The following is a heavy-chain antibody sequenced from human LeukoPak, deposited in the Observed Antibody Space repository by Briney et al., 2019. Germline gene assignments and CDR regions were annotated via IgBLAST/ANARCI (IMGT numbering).Heavy chain of an antibody. V-gene: IGHV3-23*01. J-gene: IGHJ6*03. Sequence: GGSLRLSCVASGFTFNSYAMSWVRQAPGKGLEWVSAISGSGDYTYYADSVKGRVTISRDNSKNTLYLQMNSLRAEDTAVYYCAKGDCSSTSCQYYYYYMDVWGKGTTVTVSS. D-gene: IGHD2-2*01. CDR1: GFTFNSYA. CDR3: AKGDCSSTSCQYYYYYMDV. CDR2: ISGSGDYT.